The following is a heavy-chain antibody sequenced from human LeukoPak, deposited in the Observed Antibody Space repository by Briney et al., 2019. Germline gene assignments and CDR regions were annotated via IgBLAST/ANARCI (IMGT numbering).Heavy chain of an antibody. V-gene: IGHV1-8*01. J-gene: IGHJ4*02. CDR3: ARPMVLEGEFDY. CDR2: MNPNSGNT. Sequence: ASVKVSCKASGYTFTSYDINWVRQATGQGLEWMGWMNPNSGNTGYAQKFQGRVTMTRDTSISTAYMELSSLRSEDTAVYYCARPMVLEGEFDYWGQGTLVTVSS. CDR1: GYTFTSYD. D-gene: IGHD3-10*01.